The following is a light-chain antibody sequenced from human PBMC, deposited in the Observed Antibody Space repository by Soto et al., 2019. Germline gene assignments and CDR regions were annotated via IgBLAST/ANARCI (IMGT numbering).Light chain of an antibody. CDR1: QNIYSN. CDR2: RAS. Sequence: IVMTQSPATLSVSPGERATLSCRASQNIYSNIAWYEQRPGQAPRLLIYRASTKAPRVPARFSGSGSGTEFTLTISSLQSEDFAVSSCLQYHNLWAFGRGTQVEIK. J-gene: IGKJ4*02. V-gene: IGKV3-15*01. CDR3: LQYHNLWA.